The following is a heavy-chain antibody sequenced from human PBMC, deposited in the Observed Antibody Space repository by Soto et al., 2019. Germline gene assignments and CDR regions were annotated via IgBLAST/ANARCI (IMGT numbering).Heavy chain of an antibody. J-gene: IGHJ5*02. CDR1: GASFNGYY. V-gene: IGHV4-34*02. D-gene: IGHD3-10*01. Sequence: QVHLQQWGAGLLKASETLSLTCAVYGASFNGYYWSWIRQPPGKGLEWIGEVHHGGNTNYYPSRKSRVTISGDTSKQQCALALSSVPAADTAVYYCASSPALYYYASGSRGFDPWGQGPLVTVSS. CDR2: VHHGGNT. CDR3: ASSPALYYYASGSRGFDP.